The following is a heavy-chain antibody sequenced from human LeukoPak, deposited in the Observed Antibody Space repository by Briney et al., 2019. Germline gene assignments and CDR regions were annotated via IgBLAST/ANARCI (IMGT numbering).Heavy chain of an antibody. J-gene: IGHJ3*02. CDR2: IWYDGSNK. V-gene: IGHV3-33*01. CDR3: ARGHDDAFDI. Sequence: GGSLRLSCAASGFTFTNYGMHWGRQAPGKGLEWVAFIWYDGSNKYYADSVKGRFTISRDNSKNTLYLQMSSLRAEDTAVYFCARGHDDAFDIWGQGTLVTVSS. CDR1: GFTFTNYG.